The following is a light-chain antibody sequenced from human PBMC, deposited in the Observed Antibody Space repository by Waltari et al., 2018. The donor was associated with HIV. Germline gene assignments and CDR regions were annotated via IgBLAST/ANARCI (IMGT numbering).Light chain of an antibody. CDR1: NSNVGSNY. CDR2: RGS. V-gene: IGLV1-47*01. Sequence: QSVLTQPPSASEIPGQRVTISCTGGNSNVGSNYVYWYQQVPGTAPKRLVYRGSQRQPGVPDRFTGSKSGTSASLAISGLRSEDEADYYCATWDDSLNGVLFGGGTKLTVL. J-gene: IGLJ2*01. CDR3: ATWDDSLNGVL.